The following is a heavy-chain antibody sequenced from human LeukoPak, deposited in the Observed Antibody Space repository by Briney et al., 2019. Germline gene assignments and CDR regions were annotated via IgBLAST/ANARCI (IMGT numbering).Heavy chain of an antibody. CDR1: GFTFDDYA. D-gene: IGHD2-15*01. Sequence: GRSLRLSCAASGFTFDDYAMHWVRQAPGKGLEWVSGISWDSGSIGYADSVKGRFTISRDNAKNSLYLQMNSLRADDTAVYYCAKEKRYCSGGNCYRPLDYWGQGTLVTVS. J-gene: IGHJ4*02. V-gene: IGHV3-9*01. CDR3: AKEKRYCSGGNCYRPLDY. CDR2: ISWDSGSI.